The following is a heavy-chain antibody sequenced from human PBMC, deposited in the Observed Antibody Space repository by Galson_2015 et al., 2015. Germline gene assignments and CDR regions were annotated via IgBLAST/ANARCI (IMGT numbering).Heavy chain of an antibody. CDR3: AREGVYGDYYYYGMDV. CDR1: GFTFSSYW. V-gene: IGHV3-7*01. CDR2: IKQDGSEK. J-gene: IGHJ6*02. Sequence: SLRLSCAASGFTFSSYWMSWVRQAPGKGLEWVANIKQDGSEKYYVDSVKGRFTISRDNAKNSLYLQMNSLRAEDTAVYYCAREGVYGDYYYYGMDVWGQGTTVTVSS. D-gene: IGHD4-17*01.